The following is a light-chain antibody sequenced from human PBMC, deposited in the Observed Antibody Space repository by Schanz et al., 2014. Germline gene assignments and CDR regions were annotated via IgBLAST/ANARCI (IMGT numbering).Light chain of an antibody. V-gene: IGLV2-14*01. J-gene: IGLJ3*02. CDR3: SSFAGPYTWV. CDR1: SSDVGGYNY. Sequence: QSALTQPASVSGSPGQSITISCTGTSSDVGGYNYVSWYQQHPGKAPKLMIYDVNNRPSGVSNRFSGSKSGSTASLTISGLQAEDEADYYCSSFAGPYTWVFGGGTKLTVL. CDR2: DVN.